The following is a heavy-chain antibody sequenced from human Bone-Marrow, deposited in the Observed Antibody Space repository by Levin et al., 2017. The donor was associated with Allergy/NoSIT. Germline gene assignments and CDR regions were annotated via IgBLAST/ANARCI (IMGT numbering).Heavy chain of an antibody. CDR3: ARDQFRRATIGARWFDP. V-gene: IGHV3-7*01. CDR2: IKEDGSEK. J-gene: IGHJ5*02. CDR1: GFTFSNSW. D-gene: IGHD5-24*01. Sequence: GESLKISCAASGFTFSNSWMSWVRQAPGKGLEWVANIKEDGSEKYYVDSVKGRFTISRDNAKNSLYVQMNSLRAEDTAVYYCARDQFRRATIGARWFDPWCQGTLVTVSS.